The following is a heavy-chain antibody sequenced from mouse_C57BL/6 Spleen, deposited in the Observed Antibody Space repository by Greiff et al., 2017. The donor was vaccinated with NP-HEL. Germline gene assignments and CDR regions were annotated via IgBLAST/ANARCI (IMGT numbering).Heavy chain of an antibody. V-gene: IGHV5-9*01. Sequence: EVQRVESGGGLVKPGGSLKLSCAASGFTFSSYTMSWVRQTPEKRLEWVATISGGGGNTYYPDSVKGRFTISRDNAKNTLYLQMSSLRSEDTALYYCARREYSNYWYFDVWGTGTTVTVSS. CDR3: ARREYSNYWYFDV. D-gene: IGHD2-5*01. CDR2: ISGGGGNT. CDR1: GFTFSSYT. J-gene: IGHJ1*03.